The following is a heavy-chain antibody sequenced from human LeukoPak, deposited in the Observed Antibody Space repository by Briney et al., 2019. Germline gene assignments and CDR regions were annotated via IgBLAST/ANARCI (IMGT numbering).Heavy chain of an antibody. CDR2: ISGSGGST. V-gene: IGHV3-23*01. CDR1: GFTFSSYA. D-gene: IGHD2-2*01. CDR3: AKAALDCSSTSCLSEAWFDP. J-gene: IGHJ5*02. Sequence: GGSLRLSCAASGFTFSSYAMSWVRQAPGKGLEWVSAISGSGGSTYYADTVKGRFTISRDNSKNTLYLQMNSLRAEDTAVYYCAKAALDCSSTSCLSEAWFDPWGQGTLVTVSS.